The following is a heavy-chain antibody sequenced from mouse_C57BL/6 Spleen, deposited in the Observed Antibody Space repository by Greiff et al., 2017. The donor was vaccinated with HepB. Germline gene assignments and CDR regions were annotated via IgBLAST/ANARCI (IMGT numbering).Heavy chain of an antibody. D-gene: IGHD1-1*02. J-gene: IGHJ2*01. CDR2: INPGSGGT. V-gene: IGHV1-54*01. CDR1: GYAFTNYL. Sequence: QVQLQQSGAELVRPGTSVKVSCKASGYAFTNYLIEWVKQRPGQGLEWIGVINPGSGGTNYNEKFKGKATLTADQSSSTAYMQLSSLTSEDSAVYFCARNYDYFDYWGQGTTLTVSS. CDR3: ARNYDYFDY.